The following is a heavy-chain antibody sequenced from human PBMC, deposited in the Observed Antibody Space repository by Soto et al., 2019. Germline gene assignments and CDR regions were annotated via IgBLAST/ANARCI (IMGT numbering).Heavy chain of an antibody. CDR2: INHSGST. CDR3: ARGDRAARSWEERAYYYGMDV. V-gene: IGHV4-34*01. Sequence: QVQLQQWGAGLLKPSETLSLTCAVYGGSFSGYYWSWIRQPPGKGLEWIGEINHSGSTNYNPSLKRRVTISVDTSKNQFSLKLSSVTAADTAVYYCARGDRAARSWEERAYYYGMDVWGQGTTVTVSS. D-gene: IGHD6-13*01. J-gene: IGHJ6*02. CDR1: GGSFSGYY.